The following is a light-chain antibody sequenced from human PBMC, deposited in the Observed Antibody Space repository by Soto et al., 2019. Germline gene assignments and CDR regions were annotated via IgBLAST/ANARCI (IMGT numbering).Light chain of an antibody. Sequence: DIVLTQSPGTLSLSPGERATLSCRASQSVNPYYLAWYQQKPGQAPRLLIYSASSRATGIPDRFSGSGSGTDFTRTISTLEPEDFVVYYCQYYGSAPWTFGQGTKVEIK. V-gene: IGKV3-20*01. CDR2: SAS. CDR3: QYYGSAPWT. J-gene: IGKJ1*01. CDR1: QSVNPYY.